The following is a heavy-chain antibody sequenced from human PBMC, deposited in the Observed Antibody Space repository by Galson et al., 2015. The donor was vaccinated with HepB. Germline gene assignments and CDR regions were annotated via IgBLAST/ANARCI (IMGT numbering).Heavy chain of an antibody. D-gene: IGHD6-13*01. CDR1: GSDFNNYA. CDR2: ISSDGSEK. Sequence: SLRLSCAGSGSDFNNYAMHWVRQAPGKGLEWVAVISSDGSEKHYADSVKGRFTISRDTSKNTLYLQLSSLRAEDTAVYYCASAAGVGTYFYYGMDVWGQGTTVTVSS. V-gene: IGHV3-30-3*01. J-gene: IGHJ6*02. CDR3: ASAAGVGTYFYYGMDV.